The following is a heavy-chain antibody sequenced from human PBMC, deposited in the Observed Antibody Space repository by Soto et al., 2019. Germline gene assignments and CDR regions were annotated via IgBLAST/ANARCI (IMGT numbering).Heavy chain of an antibody. CDR3: ARAGSSSWVYFDY. J-gene: IGHJ4*02. CDR1: GFTFSDYY. Sequence: PGGSLRLSCAASGFTFSDYYMSWIRQAPGKGLEWVSYISSSSSYTNYADSVKGRFTISRDNAKNSLYLQMNSLRAEDTAVYYCARAGSSSWVYFDYWGQGTLVTVSS. D-gene: IGHD6-13*01. V-gene: IGHV3-11*06. CDR2: ISSSSSYT.